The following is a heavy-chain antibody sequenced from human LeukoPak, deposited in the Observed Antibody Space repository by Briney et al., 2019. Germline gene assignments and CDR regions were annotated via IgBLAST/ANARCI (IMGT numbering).Heavy chain of an antibody. CDR2: ISSSSSTI. CDR1: GITFSSYS. J-gene: IGHJ6*03. D-gene: IGHD6-6*01. V-gene: IGHV3-48*01. Sequence: PGGSLRLSCAAAGITFSSYSMNWVRQAPGKGLEWVSYISSSSSTIYYADSVKGRFTISRDNAKNSLYLQMNSLRAEDTAVYYCARAYSSSYYYYYMDVWGKGTTVTVSS. CDR3: ARAYSSSYYYYYMDV.